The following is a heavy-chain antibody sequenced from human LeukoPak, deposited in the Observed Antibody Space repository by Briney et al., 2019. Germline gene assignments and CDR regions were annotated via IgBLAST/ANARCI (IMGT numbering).Heavy chain of an antibody. Sequence: GGSLRLSCAASGFTFSSYSMNWVRQAPGKGLEWVSCIEASDVNTYYADSVKGRFSISRDNSKNTLYLQMNSLRAEDTAVYYCAKGSGSGWYGWFDPWGQGTLVTVSS. CDR1: GFTFSSYS. CDR2: IEASDVNT. D-gene: IGHD6-19*01. J-gene: IGHJ5*02. V-gene: IGHV3-23*01. CDR3: AKGSGSGWYGWFDP.